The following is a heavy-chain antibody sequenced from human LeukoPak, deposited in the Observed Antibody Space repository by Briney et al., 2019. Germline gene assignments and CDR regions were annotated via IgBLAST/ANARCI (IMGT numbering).Heavy chain of an antibody. V-gene: IGHV4-4*02. Sequence: SETLSLTCAVSGGSISSSNWWSWVRRPPGKGVEWIGEIYHSGSTNYNPSLKSRVTISVDKSKNQFSLKLSSVTAADTAVYYCARDSGGGSPGFDYWGQGTLVTVSS. J-gene: IGHJ4*02. CDR1: GGSISSSNW. CDR3: ARDSGGGSPGFDY. CDR2: IYHSGST. D-gene: IGHD2-15*01.